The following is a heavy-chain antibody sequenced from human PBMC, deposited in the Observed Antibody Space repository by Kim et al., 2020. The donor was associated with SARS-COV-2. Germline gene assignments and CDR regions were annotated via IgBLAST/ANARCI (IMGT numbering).Heavy chain of an antibody. J-gene: IGHJ5*02. CDR3: ARLDYDILTGYEFGWFDP. Sequence: GESLKISCKGSGYSFTSYWIGWVRQMPGKGLEWMGIIYPGDSDTRYSPSFQGQVTISADKSISTAYLQWSSLKASDTAMYYCARLDYDILTGYEFGWFDPGGQGTLVPVSS. CDR1: GYSFTSYW. CDR2: IYPGDSDT. D-gene: IGHD3-9*01. V-gene: IGHV5-51*01.